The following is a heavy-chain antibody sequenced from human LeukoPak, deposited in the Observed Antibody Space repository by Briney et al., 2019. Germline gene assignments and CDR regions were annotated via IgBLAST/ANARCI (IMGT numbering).Heavy chain of an antibody. D-gene: IGHD5-12*01. CDR1: GFTFSSYG. CDR2: ISGSGGST. CDR3: APDGAWLRFDS. V-gene: IGHV3-23*01. Sequence: PGGTLRLSCAASGFTFSSYGMSWVRQAPGKGLEWVSAISGSGGSTYYADSVRGRFTISRDNSKNTLYLYMNSLRDEDTAIYYCAPDGAWLRFDSWGQGTLVTVSS. J-gene: IGHJ4*02.